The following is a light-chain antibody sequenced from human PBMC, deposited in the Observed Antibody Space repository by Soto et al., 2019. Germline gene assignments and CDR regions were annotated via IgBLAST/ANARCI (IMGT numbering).Light chain of an antibody. CDR3: AAWDDSLRGRV. CDR1: SSNIGSNY. V-gene: IGLV1-47*01. J-gene: IGLJ3*02. CDR2: RNN. Sequence: QAVVTQPPSASGTPGQRVTISCSGSSSNIGSNYVYWHQQIPGTAPKLLIYRNNQRPSGVPERFSASKSGTSASLAISGLRSEDEADYYCAAWDDSLRGRVFGGGTKLTVL.